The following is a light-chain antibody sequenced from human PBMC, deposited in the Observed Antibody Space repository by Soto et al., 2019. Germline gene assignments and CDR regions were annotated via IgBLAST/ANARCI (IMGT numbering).Light chain of an antibody. Sequence: DIQMTQSPSSLCASVGDRVTIACRARQSISSYLNWYQQKPGKATKLMIYAASSVQSGGPSRFSGSGSGTEFTLTVSSLQPEEVANDYFQQSYSTPEWTFGQGTKVDIK. CDR1: QSISSY. V-gene: IGKV1-39*01. CDR2: AAS. J-gene: IGKJ1*01. CDR3: QQSYSTPEWT.